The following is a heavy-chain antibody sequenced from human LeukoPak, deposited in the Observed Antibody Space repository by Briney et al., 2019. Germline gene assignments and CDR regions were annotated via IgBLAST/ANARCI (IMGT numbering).Heavy chain of an antibody. CDR3: ARGGYSGLDYSI. CDR1: GGSLSTYY. CDR2: IYHSGST. Sequence: SETLSLTCTVSGGSLSTYYWNWIRQPPGKGLEWIGYIYHSGSTKYNPSLKSRITISVDTSKNQFSLAVSSVTAADTAVYYCARGGYSGLDYSIWGQGTLVTVSS. D-gene: IGHD5-12*01. V-gene: IGHV4-59*01. J-gene: IGHJ4*02.